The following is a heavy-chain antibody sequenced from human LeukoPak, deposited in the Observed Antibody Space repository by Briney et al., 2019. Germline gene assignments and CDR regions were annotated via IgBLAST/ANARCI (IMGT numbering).Heavy chain of an antibody. V-gene: IGHV6-1*01. CDR1: EDSVSSNTAA. CDR3: VRDHGYDFDY. J-gene: IGHJ4*02. Sequence: SQTLSLTCAISEDSVSSNTAAWNWIRQSPSRGLEWLGRTYYRSKWYNDYAGSVKSRITINPDTSKNQFSLQLNSVTPEDTAVYYCVRDHGYDFDYWGRGTLVTVSS. D-gene: IGHD5-18*01. CDR2: TYYRSKWYN.